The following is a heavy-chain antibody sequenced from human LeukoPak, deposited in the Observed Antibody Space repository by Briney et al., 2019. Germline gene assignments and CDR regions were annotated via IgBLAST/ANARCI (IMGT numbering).Heavy chain of an antibody. CDR3: ARPKAAGILSQEGLDP. J-gene: IGHJ5*02. CDR2: IYPGDSDT. D-gene: IGHD6-19*01. CDR1: GYSFTSYW. V-gene: IGHV5-51*01. Sequence: GESLKISWKGSGYSFTSYWIGWVRQMPGKGLGGMGIIYPGDSDTRYSPSFQGQATISADKSISTAYLQWSSLKASDTAMYYCARPKAAGILSQEGLDPWGEGALVTVSS.